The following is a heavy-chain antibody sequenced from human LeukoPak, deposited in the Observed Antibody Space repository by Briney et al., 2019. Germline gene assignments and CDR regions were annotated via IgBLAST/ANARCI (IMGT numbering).Heavy chain of an antibody. V-gene: IGHV4-34*01. Sequence: PSETLSLTCAVYGGSFSGYYWSWIRQPPGKGLEWIGEINHSGSTNYNPSLKSRVTISVDTSKNQFSLKLSSVTAADTAVYYCARESTYYDFWSGYRNYNWFGPWGQGTLVTVSS. CDR2: INHSGST. CDR1: GGSFSGYY. J-gene: IGHJ5*02. CDR3: ARESTYYDFWSGYRNYNWFGP. D-gene: IGHD3-3*01.